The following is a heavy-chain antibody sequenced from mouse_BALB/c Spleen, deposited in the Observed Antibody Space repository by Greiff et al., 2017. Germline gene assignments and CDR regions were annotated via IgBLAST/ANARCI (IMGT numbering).Heavy chain of an antibody. V-gene: IGHV5-17*02. Sequence: EVKLVESGGGLVQPGGSRKLSCAASGFTFSSFGMHWVRQAPEKGLEWVAYISSGSSTIYYADTVKGRFTISRDNPKNTLFLQMTSLRSEDTAMYYCASGGSSWGYFDYWGQGTTLTVSS. CDR1: GFTFSSFG. J-gene: IGHJ2*01. CDR3: ASGGSSWGYFDY. CDR2: ISSGSSTI. D-gene: IGHD1-1*01.